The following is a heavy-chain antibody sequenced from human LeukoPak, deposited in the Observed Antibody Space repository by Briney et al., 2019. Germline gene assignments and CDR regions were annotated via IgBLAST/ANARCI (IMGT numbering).Heavy chain of an antibody. V-gene: IGHV1-2*02. Sequence: ASVKVSCKASGYTFTGYYMHWVRQAPGQGLEWMGWINPNSGGTNYAQKFQGRVTMTRDTSISTAHMELSRLRSDDTAVYYCAREALSSTSLRYWGQGTLVTVSS. CDR1: GYTFTGYY. CDR3: AREALSSTSLRY. D-gene: IGHD2-2*01. CDR2: INPNSGGT. J-gene: IGHJ4*02.